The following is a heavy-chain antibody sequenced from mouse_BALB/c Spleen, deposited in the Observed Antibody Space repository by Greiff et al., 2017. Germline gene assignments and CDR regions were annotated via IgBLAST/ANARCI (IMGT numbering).Heavy chain of an antibody. J-gene: IGHJ1*01. V-gene: IGHV3-2*02. Sequence: EVQLQQSGPGLVKPSQSLSLTCTVTGYSITSDYAWNWIRQFPGNKLEWMGYISYSGSTSYNPSLKSRISITRDTSKNQFFLQLNSVTTEDTATYYCARRRGNYGYFDVWGAGTTVTVSS. CDR2: ISYSGST. CDR3: ARRRGNYGYFDV. D-gene: IGHD2-1*01. CDR1: GYSITSDYA.